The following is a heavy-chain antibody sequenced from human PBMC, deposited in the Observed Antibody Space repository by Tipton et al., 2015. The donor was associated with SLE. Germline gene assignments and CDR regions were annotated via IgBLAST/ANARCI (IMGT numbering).Heavy chain of an antibody. CDR1: SGSVSSGAYY. CDR3: TRGPVGSGYYSSSDAFDF. Sequence: TLSLTCTVSSGSVSSGAYYWSWIRQHPGKGLEWIGQMYHSGSTNYNPSLKSRVTISVDTSKNQFSLKLSSVTAADTAVYFCTRGPVGSGYYSSSDAFDFWGQGTMVTVSS. J-gene: IGHJ3*01. V-gene: IGHV4-61*08. D-gene: IGHD3-22*01. CDR2: MYHSGST.